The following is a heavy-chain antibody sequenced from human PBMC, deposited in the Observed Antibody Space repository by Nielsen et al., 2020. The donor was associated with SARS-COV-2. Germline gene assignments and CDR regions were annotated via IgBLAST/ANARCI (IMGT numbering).Heavy chain of an antibody. D-gene: IGHD3-9*01. Sequence: GESLKISCAAFGFTFSNYGMHWVRQAPGKGLEWVAVTSYDGSKTYYADSVKGRFTFSRDNFKNTLYLQMNSLRAEDTAVYYCAKDWTEYYDVLTGYLDHWGQGTLVTVPS. CDR2: TSYDGSKT. V-gene: IGHV3-30*18. CDR1: GFTFSNYG. CDR3: AKDWTEYYDVLTGYLDH. J-gene: IGHJ4*02.